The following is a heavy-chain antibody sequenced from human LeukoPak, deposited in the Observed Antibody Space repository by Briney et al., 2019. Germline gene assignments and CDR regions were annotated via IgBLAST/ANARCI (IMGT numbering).Heavy chain of an antibody. Sequence: GGSLRLSCAASGFSVSSNYMSWLRQAPGKGLEWISTLSGGGGVTYYADSVKGRFTISRDNSKNTLYLQVNSLRAEDTAVYYCAKVVDIWGQGTMVTVSS. CDR3: AKVVDI. J-gene: IGHJ3*02. CDR1: GFSVSSNY. D-gene: IGHD1-26*01. V-gene: IGHV3-23*01. CDR2: LSGGGGVT.